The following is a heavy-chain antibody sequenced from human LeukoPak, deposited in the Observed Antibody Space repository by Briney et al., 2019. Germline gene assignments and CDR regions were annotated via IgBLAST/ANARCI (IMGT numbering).Heavy chain of an antibody. D-gene: IGHD2-2*01. J-gene: IGHJ4*02. CDR3: ARETDSTLFDY. Sequence: GGSLRLSCAASGFTFAIFEMNWVRQAPGRGLEWVSYISSSGRTTYYADSVKGRFTISRDNAKNSLYLQMNSLRAEDTAVYYCARETDSTLFDYWGQGTLVTVSS. V-gene: IGHV3-48*03. CDR2: ISSSGRTT. CDR1: GFTFAIFE.